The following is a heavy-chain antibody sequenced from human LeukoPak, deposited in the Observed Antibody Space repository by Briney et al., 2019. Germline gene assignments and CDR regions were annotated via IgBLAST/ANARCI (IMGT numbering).Heavy chain of an antibody. J-gene: IGHJ4*02. CDR3: TRERRDGYRPIDY. CDR1: GGSFSGYY. D-gene: IGHD5-24*01. Sequence: SETLSLTCAVYGGSFSGYYWSWIRQPPGKGLEWIGEINHSGSTNYNPSLKSRVTISVDTSKNQFSLKLSSVTAADTAVYYCTRERRDGYRPIDYWGQGTLVTVSS. CDR2: INHSGST. V-gene: IGHV4-34*01.